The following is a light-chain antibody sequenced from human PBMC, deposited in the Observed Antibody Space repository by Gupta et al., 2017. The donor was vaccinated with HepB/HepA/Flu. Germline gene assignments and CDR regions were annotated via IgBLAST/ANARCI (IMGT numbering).Light chain of an antibody. CDR3: QVWDRNSDRV. CDR2: DDG. CDR1: NIGSRS. V-gene: IGLV3-21*03. Sequence: SYVLTQPPSVSVAPGKTARITCGGNNIGSRSVHWYQQKPGQAPVLVVYDDGDRPSGIPERFSGSNSGNTATLTISRVEAGDEADYCCQVWDRNSDRVFGGGIKLTVL. J-gene: IGLJ3*02.